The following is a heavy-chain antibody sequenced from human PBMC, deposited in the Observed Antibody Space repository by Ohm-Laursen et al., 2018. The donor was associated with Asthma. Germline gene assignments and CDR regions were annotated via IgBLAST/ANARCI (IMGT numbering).Heavy chain of an antibody. Sequence: SLRLSCAASGFTFRSYAMHWVRQAPGKGLEWVSVIYSGGSTYYADSVKGRFTISRDNSKNTLYLQMNSLRAEDTAVYYCARARNSPLFDYWGQGTLVTVSS. CDR1: GFTFRSYA. J-gene: IGHJ4*02. CDR2: IYSGGST. V-gene: IGHV3-53*01. D-gene: IGHD1-14*01. CDR3: ARARNSPLFDY.